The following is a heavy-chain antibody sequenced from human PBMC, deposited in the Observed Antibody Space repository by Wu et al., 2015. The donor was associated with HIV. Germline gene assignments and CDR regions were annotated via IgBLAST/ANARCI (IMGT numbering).Heavy chain of an antibody. CDR1: GGTFKSYS. CDR2: IIPTSRTT. J-gene: IGHJ6*02. CDR3: ARDAVREGYCYLDV. D-gene: IGHD2-21*02. Sequence: QVHLVQSGAEVNKPGSSVKVSCKASGGTFKSYSISWVRQAPGQGLEWMGRIIPTSRTTNYAQKLQGRVTISADESTTTAYMELSSLTSDDTAVYYCARDAVREGYCYLDVWGQGTMVTVSS. V-gene: IGHV1-69*13.